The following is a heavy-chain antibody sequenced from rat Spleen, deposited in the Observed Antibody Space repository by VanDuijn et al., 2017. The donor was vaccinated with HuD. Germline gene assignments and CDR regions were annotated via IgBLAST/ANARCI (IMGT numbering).Heavy chain of an antibody. CDR1: GFTFSNYG. CDR3: TTGYYDGYYLVFDY. CDR2: ISYDGGST. Sequence: EVQLVESGGGLVQPGRSMKLSCAASGFTFSNYGMAWVRQAPEKGLEWVAYISYDGGSTYYRDSVKGRFTISRDNAKSSLYLQMDSLRSEDTDTYYCTTGYYDGYYLVFDYWGQGVMVTVSS. V-gene: IGHV5-20*01. J-gene: IGHJ2*01. D-gene: IGHD1-12*03.